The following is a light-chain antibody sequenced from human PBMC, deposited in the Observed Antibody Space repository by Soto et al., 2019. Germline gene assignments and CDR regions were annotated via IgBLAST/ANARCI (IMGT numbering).Light chain of an antibody. CDR3: TSYTSSTTEV. V-gene: IGLV2-14*03. Sequence: QSALTQPASVSGSPGQSITISCTGTISDVGGYNYVSWYQHHPGKAPKLMIYDVSSRPSGVSYRFSGSKSGNTASLTISGLQAEDEADYYCTSYTSSTTEVFGTGTKLTVL. CDR1: ISDVGGYNY. CDR2: DVS. J-gene: IGLJ1*01.